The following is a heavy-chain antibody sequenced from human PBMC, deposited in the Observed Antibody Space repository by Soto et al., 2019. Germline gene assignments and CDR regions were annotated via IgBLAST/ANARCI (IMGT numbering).Heavy chain of an antibody. V-gene: IGHV4-59*01. CDR1: GGSITPFK. CDR3: AREWSAFDY. Sequence: QVQLQESGPGLVKPSETLSLTCTVSGGSITPFKWSWIRQSPGKGLEWIGYMYSSGSVNYNPSLKSRVTISMDTSKNQYSLKPISATAADTAVYYCAREWSAFDYWGQGMLVTVSS. J-gene: IGHJ4*02. D-gene: IGHD2-15*01. CDR2: MYSSGSV.